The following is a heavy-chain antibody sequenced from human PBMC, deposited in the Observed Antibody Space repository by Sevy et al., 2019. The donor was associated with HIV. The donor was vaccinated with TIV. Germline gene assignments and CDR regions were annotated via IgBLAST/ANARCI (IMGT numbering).Heavy chain of an antibody. D-gene: IGHD2-15*01. J-gene: IGHJ4*02. CDR2: ISSSSTI. CDR1: GFTFSSYS. Sequence: GGSLRLSCAASGFTFSSYSMNWVRQAPGKGLEWVSYISSSSTIYYADSVKGRFTISRDNAKNSLYLQMNSLRAEDTAVYYCAREGGTIVDYWGQGTLVTVSS. V-gene: IGHV3-48*01. CDR3: AREGGTIVDY.